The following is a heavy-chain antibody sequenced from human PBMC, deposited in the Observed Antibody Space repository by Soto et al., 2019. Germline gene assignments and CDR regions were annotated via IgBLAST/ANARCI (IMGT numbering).Heavy chain of an antibody. Sequence: SETLSLTCTVSGGSVSSGSYYWSWIRQPPGKGLEWIGYIYYSGSTNYNPSLKGRVTISVDKSKNQFSLKLSSVTAADTAVYYCARVIATAVHWFDPWGQGTLVTVSS. D-gene: IGHD6-13*01. V-gene: IGHV4-61*01. J-gene: IGHJ5*02. CDR3: ARVIATAVHWFDP. CDR2: IYYSGST. CDR1: GGSVSSGSYY.